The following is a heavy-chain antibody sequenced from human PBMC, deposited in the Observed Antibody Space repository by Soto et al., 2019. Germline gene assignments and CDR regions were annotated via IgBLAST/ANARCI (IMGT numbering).Heavy chain of an antibody. CDR2: VWYDGGNK. V-gene: IGHV3-33*01. Sequence: QVQLVESGGGVVKPGRSLSLSCAGSGFTFSSYGMHGFRRAQGKGLEWVALVWYDGGNKYYADSVKGRFTISRDNSKNTLYLQMNSLRDEDTAVYYCVRAAGYSGNDYVYYYGMDVWGQGTTVTVSS. CDR3: VRAAGYSGNDYVYYYGMDV. D-gene: IGHD5-12*01. CDR1: GFTFSSYG. J-gene: IGHJ6*02.